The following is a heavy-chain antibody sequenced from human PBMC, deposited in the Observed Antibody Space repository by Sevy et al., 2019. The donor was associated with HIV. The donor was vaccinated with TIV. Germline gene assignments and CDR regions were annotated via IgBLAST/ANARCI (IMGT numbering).Heavy chain of an antibody. Sequence: LSLTCAASGFTFSDYYMSWIRQAPGKGLEWVSYISSSGSTIYYADSVKGRFTISRDNAKNSLYLQMNSLRAEDTAVYYCARRVGRDWYYYGMDVWGQGTTVTVSS. CDR1: GFTFSDYY. J-gene: IGHJ6*02. D-gene: IGHD1-26*01. CDR3: ARRVGRDWYYYGMDV. V-gene: IGHV3-11*01. CDR2: ISSSGSTI.